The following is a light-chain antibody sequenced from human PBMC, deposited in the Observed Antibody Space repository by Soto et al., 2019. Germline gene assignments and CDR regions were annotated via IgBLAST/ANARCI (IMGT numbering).Light chain of an antibody. CDR3: SSYAGSNKEV. V-gene: IGLV2-8*01. CDR2: EVS. Sequence: QSALTKPPSASGSPGQSVTISCTGTNSDVGGYNYVSWYQQHPGKAPKLMIYEVSKRPSGVPDRFPGSKSGNTASLTVSGLQAEDEADYYCSSYAGSNKEVFGTGTKVTVL. J-gene: IGLJ1*01. CDR1: NSDVGGYNY.